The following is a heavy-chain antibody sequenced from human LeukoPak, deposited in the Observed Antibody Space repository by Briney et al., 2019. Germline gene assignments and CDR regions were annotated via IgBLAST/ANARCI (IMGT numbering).Heavy chain of an antibody. D-gene: IGHD6-13*01. Sequence: GESLKTSCKGSGYSFTSYWIGWVRQMPGKGLEWMGITYPGDSDTRYSPSFQGQVTISADKSISTAYLQWSSLKASDTAMYYCARRIAAAGFDYWGQGTLVTVSS. CDR3: ARRIAAAGFDY. CDR2: TYPGDSDT. V-gene: IGHV5-51*01. CDR1: GYSFTSYW. J-gene: IGHJ4*02.